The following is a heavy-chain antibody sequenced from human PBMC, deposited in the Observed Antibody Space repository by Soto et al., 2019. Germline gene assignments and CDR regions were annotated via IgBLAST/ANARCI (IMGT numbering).Heavy chain of an antibody. V-gene: IGHV3-21*01. CDR1: GFTFSSYG. CDR2: ITSSSTYI. Sequence: SVGSLRLSCAASGFTFSSYGMNWVRQAPGKGLEWVSSITSSSTYIYYADSVRGRFTISRDNAKNSLYLQLNSLRAEDTAVYYCARNIFGVETNRHPFDIWGQGTMVTVSS. CDR3: ARNIFGVETNRHPFDI. D-gene: IGHD3-3*01. J-gene: IGHJ3*02.